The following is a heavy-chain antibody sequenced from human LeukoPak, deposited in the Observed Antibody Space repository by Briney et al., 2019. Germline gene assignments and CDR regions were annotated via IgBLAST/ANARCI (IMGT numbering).Heavy chain of an antibody. J-gene: IGHJ3*02. CDR2: IYHSGST. CDR1: GYSISSGYY. Sequence: SETLSLTCTVSGYSISSGYYWGWIRQPAGNGLEWIGSIYHSGSTYYNPSLKSRVTISVDTSKNQFSLKLSSVTAADTAVYYCARWLERYAFDIWGQGTMVTVSS. CDR3: ARWLERYAFDI. V-gene: IGHV4-38-2*02. D-gene: IGHD1-1*01.